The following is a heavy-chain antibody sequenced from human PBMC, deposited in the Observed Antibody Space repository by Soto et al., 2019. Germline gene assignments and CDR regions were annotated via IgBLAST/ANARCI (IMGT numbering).Heavy chain of an antibody. CDR2: IYHSGST. V-gene: IGHV4-30-2*01. D-gene: IGHD5-12*01. J-gene: IGHJ4*01. CDR3: VRAASGYAPSYYFDY. CDR1: GGSISSGGYS. Sequence: QLQLQESGSGLVKPSQTLSLTCAVSGGSISSGGYSWSWIRQPPGKGLEWIGYIYHSGSTYYNPSLKSRVTISVDRSKNQCSLKMSSVTAADSAVYYCVRAASGYAPSYYFDYWGQGTLVTVYS.